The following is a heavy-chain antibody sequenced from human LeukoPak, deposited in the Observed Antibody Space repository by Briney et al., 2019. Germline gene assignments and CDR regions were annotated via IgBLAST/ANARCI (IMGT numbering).Heavy chain of an antibody. Sequence: SETLSLTCTVSGGSISSYYWSWIRQPPGKGLEWIGYIYYSGSTNYNPSLKSRVTISIDTSKNQFSLKLSSVTAADTAVYYCARGGGSYPTKLFDYWGQGTLVTVSS. CDR1: GGSISSYY. CDR2: IYYSGST. CDR3: ARGGGSYPTKLFDY. D-gene: IGHD1-26*01. V-gene: IGHV4-59*01. J-gene: IGHJ4*02.